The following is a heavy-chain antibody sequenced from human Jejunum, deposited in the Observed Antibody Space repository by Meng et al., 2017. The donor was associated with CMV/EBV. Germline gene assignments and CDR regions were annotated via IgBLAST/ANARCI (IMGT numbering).Heavy chain of an antibody. Sequence: QVQLVQSGAEVKKPGASVQVSRKASGYTFTGYYMHWLRQAPGQGLEWVGRITPSSGGTTYAQKFQGRVTMTRDTSISTAYMELSSLRSDDAAIYYCVRANLGSADYWGQGTLVTVSS. D-gene: IGHD7-27*01. CDR2: ITPSSGGT. CDR3: VRANLGSADY. V-gene: IGHV1-2*06. J-gene: IGHJ4*02. CDR1: GYTFTGYY.